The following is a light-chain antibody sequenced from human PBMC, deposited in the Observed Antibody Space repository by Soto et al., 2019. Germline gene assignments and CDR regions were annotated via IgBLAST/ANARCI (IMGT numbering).Light chain of an antibody. CDR1: QGISTY. CDR2: AAS. J-gene: IGKJ2*01. Sequence: DIQMTQSPSSLSASVGDRVTITCRASQGISTYLAWYQQKPGKVPKLLIYAASTLQSGVPSRFSGSGSGTDFTLTISSLQPEDVATYYCQKYNSAPAYTFGQGTKLEIK. CDR3: QKYNSAPAYT. V-gene: IGKV1-27*01.